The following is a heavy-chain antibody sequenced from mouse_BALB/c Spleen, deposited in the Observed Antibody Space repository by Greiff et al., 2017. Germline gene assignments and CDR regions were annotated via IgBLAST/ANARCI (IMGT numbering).Heavy chain of an antibody. CDR3: ASLVGAIDY. Sequence: QVQLQQSGAELVRPGTSVKISCKASGYNFTNYWLGWVKQRPGHGLEWIGDIYPGGGYPNYNEKFKGKATLTADTSSSTAYMQLSSLTSEDSAVYFCASLVGAIDYWGQGTSVTVSS. V-gene: IGHV1-63*02. J-gene: IGHJ4*01. CDR1: GYNFTNYW. CDR2: IYPGGGYP. D-gene: IGHD2-10*02.